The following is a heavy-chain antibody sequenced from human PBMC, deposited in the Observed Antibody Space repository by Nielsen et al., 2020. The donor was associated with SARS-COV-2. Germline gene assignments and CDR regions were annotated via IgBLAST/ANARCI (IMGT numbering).Heavy chain of an antibody. CDR3: ARAINPADCAGGTCYNYYNMDVRMDV. Sequence: SNTLSLTCTVPGGPISGENYFWTWIRQHPGKGLERIGPIYYTGTTFYDPSLKSPVSISVGTSKSHFSLKLNSVTATDAGIYYCARAINPADCAGGTCYNYYNMDVRMDVWGKGTTVTVSS. V-gene: IGHV4-31*01. CDR1: GGPISGENYF. J-gene: IGHJ6*04. D-gene: IGHD2-15*01. CDR2: IYYTGTT.